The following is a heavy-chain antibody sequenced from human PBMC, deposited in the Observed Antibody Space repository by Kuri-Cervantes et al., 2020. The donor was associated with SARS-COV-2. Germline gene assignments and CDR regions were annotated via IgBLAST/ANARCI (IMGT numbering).Heavy chain of an antibody. D-gene: IGHD7-27*01. CDR3: ARDWQNWGSSYYYYYYMDV. CDR1: GFTFSSYA. CDR2: ISGSGGST. V-gene: IGHV3-23*01. Sequence: GESLKISCAASGFTFSSYAMSWVRQAPGKGLEWVSAISGSGGSTYYADSVKGRFTISRDNAKNSLYLQMNSLRAEDTAVYYCARDWQNWGSSYYYYYYMDVWGKGTTVTVSS. J-gene: IGHJ6*03.